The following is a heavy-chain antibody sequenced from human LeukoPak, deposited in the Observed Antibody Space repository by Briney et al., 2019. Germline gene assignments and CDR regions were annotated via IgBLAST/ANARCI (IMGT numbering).Heavy chain of an antibody. D-gene: IGHD5-24*01. CDR2: IYSGGST. Sequence: GGSLRLSCAASGFTVSSNYMSWVRQAPGKGLEWVSVIYSGGSTYYADSVKGRFTISRDNSKNTLYLQMNSLRAEDTAVYYCARVLSDGYNYYFDYWGQGTLVTVSS. V-gene: IGHV3-53*01. CDR3: ARVLSDGYNYYFDY. J-gene: IGHJ4*02. CDR1: GFTVSSNY.